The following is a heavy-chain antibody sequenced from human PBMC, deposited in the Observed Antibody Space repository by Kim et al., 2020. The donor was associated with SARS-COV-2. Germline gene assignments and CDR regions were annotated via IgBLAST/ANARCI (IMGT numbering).Heavy chain of an antibody. V-gene: IGHV1-24*01. D-gene: IGHD5-12*01. CDR3: ATQGLGGWLKNWFDP. Sequence: ASVKVSCKVSGYTLTELSMHWVRQAPGKGLEWMGGFDPEDGETIYAQKFQGRVTMTEDTSTDTAYMELSSLRSEDTAVYYCATQGLGGWLKNWFDPWGQGTLVTVSS. CDR1: GYTLTELS. CDR2: FDPEDGET. J-gene: IGHJ5*02.